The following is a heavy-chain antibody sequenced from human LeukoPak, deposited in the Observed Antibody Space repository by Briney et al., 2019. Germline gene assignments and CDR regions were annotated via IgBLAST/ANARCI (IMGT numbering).Heavy chain of an antibody. J-gene: IGHJ4*02. Sequence: SETLSLTCTVSGGSISSSSYYWGWIRQPPGKGLEWIGSIYYSGSTYYNPSLKSRVTISVDTSKNQFSLKLSSVTAADTAVYYCARLFPALSGSYPEYWGQGTLVTVSS. CDR3: ARLFPALSGSYPEY. CDR2: IYYSGST. CDR1: GGSISSSSYY. D-gene: IGHD1-26*01. V-gene: IGHV4-39*01.